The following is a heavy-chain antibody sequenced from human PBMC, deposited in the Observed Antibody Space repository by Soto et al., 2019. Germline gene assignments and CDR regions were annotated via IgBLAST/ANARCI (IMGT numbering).Heavy chain of an antibody. CDR1: GGSISSYY. D-gene: IGHD6-13*01. CDR3: ARHIDVAAAGTFWFDP. Sequence: PSETLSLTCTVSGGSISSYYWSWIRQPPGKRLERIGYIYYSGSTNYNPSLKSRVTISVDTSKNQFSLKLSSVTAADTAFYYCARHIDVAAAGTFWFDPWGQGTLVTVSS. J-gene: IGHJ5*02. CDR2: IYYSGST. V-gene: IGHV4-59*08.